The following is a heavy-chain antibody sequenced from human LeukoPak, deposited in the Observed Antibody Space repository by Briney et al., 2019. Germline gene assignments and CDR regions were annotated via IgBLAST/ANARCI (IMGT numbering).Heavy chain of an antibody. Sequence: IPSETLSLTCTVSGGSISSSSYYWSWIRQPPGKGLEWIGEINHSGSTNYNPSLKSRVTISVDTSKNQFSLKLSSVTAADTAVYYCARDAWLVRSYYYYGMDVWGQGTTVTVSS. V-gene: IGHV4-39*07. CDR3: ARDAWLVRSYYYYGMDV. D-gene: IGHD6-19*01. CDR1: GGSISSSSYY. J-gene: IGHJ6*02. CDR2: INHSGST.